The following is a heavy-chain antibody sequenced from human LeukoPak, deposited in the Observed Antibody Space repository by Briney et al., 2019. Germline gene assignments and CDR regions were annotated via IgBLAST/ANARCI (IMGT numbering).Heavy chain of an antibody. CDR1: GGSIDSYY. CDR3: ARASYYSDFDY. D-gene: IGHD3-10*01. CDR2: IYYTGST. J-gene: IGHJ4*02. Sequence: SETLSLTCTVSGGSIDSYYWSWIRQPPGKGLEWIGYIYYTGSTEYHPSLKSRVTISLDTSKNQFSLKLTSVTAADTAVYYCARASYYSDFDYWGQGTLVTVSS. V-gene: IGHV4-59*01.